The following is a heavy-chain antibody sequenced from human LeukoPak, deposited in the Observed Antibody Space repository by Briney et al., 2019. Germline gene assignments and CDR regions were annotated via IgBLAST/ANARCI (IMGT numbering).Heavy chain of an antibody. CDR2: INCHSGVT. CDR1: GYTFPDYY. CDR3: ARKGRIYGDYDY. D-gene: IGHD4-17*01. Sequence: ASVKVSCKASGYTFPDYYIHWVRQAPGQGLEWIAFINCHSGVTRFAQKFQGRVTVTRDTSISTVYLDMIRMRSDDTAVYYCARKGRIYGDYDYWGWGTLVTVSS. J-gene: IGHJ4*02. V-gene: IGHV1-2*02.